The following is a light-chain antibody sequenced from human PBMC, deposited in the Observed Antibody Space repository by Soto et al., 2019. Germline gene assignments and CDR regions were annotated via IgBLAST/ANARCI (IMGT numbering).Light chain of an antibody. J-gene: IGKJ3*01. CDR1: QSVSSN. Sequence: EIVMTQSPATLSVSPGERATLSCRASQSVSSNLAWYQQKPGQAPRLLIYEASTRATGIPARFSGSGSGTEFILSSSSLPSEDFAVYYCQQYNKWPLTFGGGTKVDI. CDR2: EAS. CDR3: QQYNKWPLT. V-gene: IGKV3-15*01.